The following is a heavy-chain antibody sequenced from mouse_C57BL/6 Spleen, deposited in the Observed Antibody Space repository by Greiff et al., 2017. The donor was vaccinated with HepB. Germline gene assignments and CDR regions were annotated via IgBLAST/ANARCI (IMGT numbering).Heavy chain of an antibody. CDR2: ISYDGSN. CDR1: GYSITSGYY. V-gene: IGHV3-6*01. J-gene: IGHJ4*01. D-gene: IGHD6-1*01. CDR3: AIPSSPHAMDY. Sequence: DVKLQESGPGLVKPSQSLSLTCSVTGYSITSGYYWNWIRQFPGNKLEWMGYISYDGSNNYNPSLKNRISITRDTSKNQFFLKLNSVTTEDTATYYCAIPSSPHAMDYWGQGTSVTVSS.